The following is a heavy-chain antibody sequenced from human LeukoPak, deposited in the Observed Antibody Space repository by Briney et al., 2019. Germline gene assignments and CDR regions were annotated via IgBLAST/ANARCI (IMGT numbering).Heavy chain of an antibody. V-gene: IGHV4-34*01. D-gene: IGHD3-10*01. CDR1: GGSFSGYY. J-gene: IGHJ5*02. Sequence: SETLSLTCAVYGGSFSGYYWSWIRQPPGKGLEWIGEINHSGSTNYNPSLKSQVTISVDTSKNQFSLKLSSVTAADTAVYYCARGGVPGGLWFGVPWGQGTLVTVSS. CDR3: ARGGVPGGLWFGVP. CDR2: INHSGST.